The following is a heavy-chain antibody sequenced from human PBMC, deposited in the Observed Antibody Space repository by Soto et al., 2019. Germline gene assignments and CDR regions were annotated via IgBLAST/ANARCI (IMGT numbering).Heavy chain of an antibody. CDR2: ISYDGSNK. Sequence: GGSLRLSCAASGFTFSSYGMHWVRQAPGKGLEWVAVISYDGSNKYYADSVKGRFTISRDNSKNTLYLQMNSLRAEDTAVYYCAKDIYYDSSGYYLDYYYYGMDVWGQGTTVTVSS. CDR3: AKDIYYDSSGYYLDYYYYGMDV. V-gene: IGHV3-30*18. J-gene: IGHJ6*02. CDR1: GFTFSSYG. D-gene: IGHD3-22*01.